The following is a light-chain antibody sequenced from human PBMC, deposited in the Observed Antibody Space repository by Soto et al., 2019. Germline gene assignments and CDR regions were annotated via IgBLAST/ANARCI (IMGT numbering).Light chain of an antibody. CDR3: QQYGSSPPNT. Sequence: EIVLTQSPGTLSLSPGERATLSCRASQSVSSSYLAWYQQKPGQAPRLLIYGASSRATGIPDRFSGSGSGTDFNLIISRLEAEDFGVYYCQQYGSSPPNTFGQGTKLEIK. CDR1: QSVSSSY. CDR2: GAS. V-gene: IGKV3-20*01. J-gene: IGKJ2*01.